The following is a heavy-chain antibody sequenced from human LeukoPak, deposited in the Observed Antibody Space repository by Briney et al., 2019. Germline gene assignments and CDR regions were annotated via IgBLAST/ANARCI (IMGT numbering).Heavy chain of an antibody. D-gene: IGHD1-7*01. Sequence: GGSLRLSCAASGFTFTSYSMNWVRQAPGKGLEWVSYISSSSSTIYYADSVKGRFTISRDNAKNSLYLQMNSLRAEDTAVYYCARERELRYYMDVWGKGTTVTISS. CDR3: ARERELRYYMDV. V-gene: IGHV3-48*01. J-gene: IGHJ6*03. CDR1: GFTFTSYS. CDR2: ISSSSSTI.